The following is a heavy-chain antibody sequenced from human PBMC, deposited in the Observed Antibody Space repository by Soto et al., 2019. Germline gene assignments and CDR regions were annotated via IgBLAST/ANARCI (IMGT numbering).Heavy chain of an antibody. Sequence: GGSLRLSCAASGFTFSSYSMNWVRQAPGKGLEWVSSISSSSSYIYYAGSVKGRFTISRDNAKNSLYLQMNSLRAEDTAVYYCARDAPSDDYIWGSYRPPASDYYYYMDVWGKGTTVTVSS. CDR1: GFTFSSYS. D-gene: IGHD3-16*02. V-gene: IGHV3-21*01. CDR2: ISSSSSYI. J-gene: IGHJ6*03. CDR3: ARDAPSDDYIWGSYRPPASDYYYYMDV.